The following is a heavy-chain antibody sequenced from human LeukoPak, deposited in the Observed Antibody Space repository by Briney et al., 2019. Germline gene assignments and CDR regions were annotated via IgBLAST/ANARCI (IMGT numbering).Heavy chain of an antibody. J-gene: IGHJ4*02. Sequence: GRSLRLSCAASGFTFSSYGMHWVRQAPGKGLEWVAVISYDGSNKYYADSVKGRFTISRDNSKNTLYLQMNSLRAEGTAVYYCAKDPTAGWGYGGNRHYFDYWGQGTLVTVSS. CDR2: ISYDGSNK. CDR1: GFTFSSYG. D-gene: IGHD4-23*01. CDR3: AKDPTAGWGYGGNRHYFDY. V-gene: IGHV3-30*18.